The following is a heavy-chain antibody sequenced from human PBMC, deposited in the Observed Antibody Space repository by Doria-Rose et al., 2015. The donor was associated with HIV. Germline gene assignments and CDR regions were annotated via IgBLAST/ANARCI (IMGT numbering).Heavy chain of an antibody. D-gene: IGHD3-3*01. CDR3: ARMGSYRELDY. V-gene: IGHV4-31*03. J-gene: IGHJ4*02. Sequence: QVQLQESGPGLVKPSETLSLTCSVSGASVSSRGYYWNWIRQVPGKGLESLGYTYYTGTSDYSPSLKSRLNMAVGTSKNQFSLKLSFATVADTAVYYCARMGSYRELDYWGQGALVSVSA. CDR2: TYYTGTS. CDR1: GASVSSRGYY.